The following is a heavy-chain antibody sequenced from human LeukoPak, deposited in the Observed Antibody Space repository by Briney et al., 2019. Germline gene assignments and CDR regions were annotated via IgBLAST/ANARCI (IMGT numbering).Heavy chain of an antibody. CDR1: GGSFSGYY. V-gene: IGHV4-34*01. CDR2: INHSGNT. Sequence: PSETLSLTCAVYGGSFSGYYWNWIRQPPGKGLEWIGEINHSGNTNYNPSLKSRVTISADTSKNQFSLKLSSVTAADTAVYYCARGTLRYFGWSPGGWFDPWGQGTLVTVSS. CDR3: ARGTLRYFGWSPGGWFDP. D-gene: IGHD3-9*01. J-gene: IGHJ5*02.